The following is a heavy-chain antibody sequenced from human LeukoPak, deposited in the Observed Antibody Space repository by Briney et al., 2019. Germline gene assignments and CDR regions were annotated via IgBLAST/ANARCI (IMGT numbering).Heavy chain of an antibody. Sequence: PGGSLRLSCAASGFTFSSYGMHWVRQAPGKGLEWVAVTWYDGSNKYYADSVKGRFTISRDNSKNTLYLQMNSLRAEDTAVYYCARESPFGQQLVKRGLDYWGQGTLVTVSS. J-gene: IGHJ4*02. CDR1: GFTFSSYG. CDR3: ARESPFGQQLVKRGLDY. V-gene: IGHV3-33*01. CDR2: TWYDGSNK. D-gene: IGHD6-13*01.